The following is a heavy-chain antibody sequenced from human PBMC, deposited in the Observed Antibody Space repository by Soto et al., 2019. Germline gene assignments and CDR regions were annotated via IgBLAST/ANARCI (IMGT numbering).Heavy chain of an antibody. CDR3: AREGPVGGGYGY. CDR1: GFTVSSNY. Sequence: EVRLVESGGGLVQPGESLRLSCAASGFTVSSNYMSWVRQAPGKGLEWVSVIYSGGNTYYADSVKGRFTISRHSSKNTLYLQMNSLRAEDTAVYYCAREGPVGGGYGYWGQGTLVTVSS. CDR2: IYSGGNT. J-gene: IGHJ4*02. D-gene: IGHD5-12*01. V-gene: IGHV3-53*04.